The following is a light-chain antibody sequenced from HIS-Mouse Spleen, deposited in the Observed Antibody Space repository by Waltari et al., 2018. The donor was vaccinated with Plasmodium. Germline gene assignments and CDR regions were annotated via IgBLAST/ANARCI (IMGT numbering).Light chain of an antibody. V-gene: IGLV2-23*01. CDR1: SSDVGSYNL. J-gene: IGLJ1*01. CDR2: EGS. Sequence: QSALTQPASVSGSPGQSITISCTGTSSDVGSYNLVPWYQQHPGKAPKLMIYEGSKRPSGGSNRFSGSKSGNTASLTISGLQAEDEADYYCCSYAGSSTYVFGTGTKVTVL. CDR3: CSYAGSSTYV.